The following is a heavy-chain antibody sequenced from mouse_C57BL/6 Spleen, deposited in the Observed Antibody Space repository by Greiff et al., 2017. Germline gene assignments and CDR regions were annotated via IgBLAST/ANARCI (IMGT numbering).Heavy chain of an antibody. V-gene: IGHV1-82*01. Sequence: QVQLQQSGPELVKPGASVKFSCKASGYAFSSSWMNWVKQRPGKGLEWIGRIYPGDGDTNYNGKFKGKATLTADKSSSTAYMPLSRLTSEDSAVYSGASKDYSRSHYYAMDYWGQGTSVTVSS. D-gene: IGHD1-1*01. J-gene: IGHJ4*01. CDR1: GYAFSSSW. CDR2: IYPGDGDT. CDR3: ASKDYSRSHYYAMDY.